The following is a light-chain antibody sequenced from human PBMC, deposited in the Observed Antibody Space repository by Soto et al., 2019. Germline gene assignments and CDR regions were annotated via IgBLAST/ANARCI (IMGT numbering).Light chain of an antibody. Sequence: QSALTQPRSVSGSPGQSVTISCTGTSSDVGTYNSVSWYQQYPGRAPKVILYDVHRRPSGVPDRFSGSKSGNTASLTISGVQAEDEGDYYCCSYAGNSYVFGTGTKVTV. CDR2: DVH. V-gene: IGLV2-11*01. CDR1: SSDVGTYNS. J-gene: IGLJ1*01. CDR3: CSYAGNSYV.